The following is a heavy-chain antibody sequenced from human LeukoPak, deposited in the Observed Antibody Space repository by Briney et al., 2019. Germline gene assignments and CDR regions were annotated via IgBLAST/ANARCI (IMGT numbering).Heavy chain of an antibody. D-gene: IGHD2/OR15-2a*01. CDR2: IYYSGST. CDR1: GGSISSYY. J-gene: IGHJ3*02. CDR3: ARDSTAFVAFDI. Sequence: SETLSLTCTVSGGSISSYYWSWIRQPPGKGLEWIGSIYYSGSTNYNPSLKSRVTISVDTSKNQFSLKLSSVTAADTAVYHCARDSTAFVAFDIWGQGTMVTVSS. V-gene: IGHV4-59*01.